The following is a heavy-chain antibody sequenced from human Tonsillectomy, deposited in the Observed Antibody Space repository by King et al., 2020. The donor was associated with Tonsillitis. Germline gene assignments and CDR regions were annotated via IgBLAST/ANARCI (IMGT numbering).Heavy chain of an antibody. D-gene: IGHD4-11*01. CDR3: AKDLQQYRNYVSFTDY. J-gene: IGHJ4*02. Sequence: VQLVESGGGVVQPGGSLRLSCAASGFIFSSYGMHWVRQAPGKGLEWVAFIRYDGSNKYYADSVKGRFTISRDNSKNTLYLQMNSLRAEDTAVYYCAKDLQQYRNYVSFTDYWGQGTLVTVSS. CDR1: GFIFSSYG. CDR2: IRYDGSNK. V-gene: IGHV3-30*02.